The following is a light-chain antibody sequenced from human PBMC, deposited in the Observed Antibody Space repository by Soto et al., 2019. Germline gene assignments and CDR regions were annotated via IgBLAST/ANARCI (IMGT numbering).Light chain of an antibody. CDR2: DVS. CDR1: SSDVGGYNY. Sequence: QSALTQPASVSGSPGQSITISCTGTSSDVGGYNYVSWYQQHPGKAPKLMFYDVSNRPSGVSNRFSGSKSGNTASLTISGLQAEDEADYYCSSYTSSSTLRGVFGTGTKVTVL. CDR3: SSYTSSSTLRGV. V-gene: IGLV2-14*01. J-gene: IGLJ1*01.